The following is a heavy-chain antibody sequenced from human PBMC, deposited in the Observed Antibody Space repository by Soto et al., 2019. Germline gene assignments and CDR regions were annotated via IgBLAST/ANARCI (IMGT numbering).Heavy chain of an antibody. D-gene: IGHD6-13*01. J-gene: IGHJ4*02. V-gene: IGHV1-2*04. CDR1: GYTFTGYY. CDR2: INPNSGGT. Sequence: ASVKVSCKASGYTFTGYYMHWVRQAPGQGLEWMGWINPNSGGTNYAQKFQGWVTMTRDTSISTAYMELSRLRSDDTAVYYCATSDSSSWYWFYWGQGTLVTVSS. CDR3: ATSDSSSWYWFY.